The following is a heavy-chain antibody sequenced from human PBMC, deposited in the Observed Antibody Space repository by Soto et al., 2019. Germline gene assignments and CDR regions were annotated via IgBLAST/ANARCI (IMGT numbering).Heavy chain of an antibody. CDR1: GGSISSSSYY. V-gene: IGHV4-39*01. D-gene: IGHD5-18*01. CDR2: IYYSGST. Sequence: PSETLSLTCTVSGGSISSSSYYWGWIRQPQGQGLEWIGSIYYSGSTYYNPSLKSRVTISVDTSKNQFSLKLGSVTAADTAVYYCARHDGAVTWNYYYYYCMDVWGQGTTVTVSS. CDR3: ARHDGAVTWNYYYYYCMDV. J-gene: IGHJ6*02.